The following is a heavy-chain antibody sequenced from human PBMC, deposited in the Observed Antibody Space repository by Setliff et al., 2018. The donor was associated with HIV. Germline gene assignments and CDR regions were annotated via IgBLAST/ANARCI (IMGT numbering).Heavy chain of an antibody. CDR3: ARGGGTYGMNWVDP. Sequence: SETLSLTCAVYGGSFSAYYWTWIRQPPGKGLEWIGEINHSGSTNYNPSLKSRVTISLDTSKNQFSLKVGSVTAADTAVYYCARGGGTYGMNWVDPWGQGTLVTVSS. D-gene: IGHD1-26*01. V-gene: IGHV4-34*01. J-gene: IGHJ5*02. CDR1: GGSFSAYY. CDR2: INHSGST.